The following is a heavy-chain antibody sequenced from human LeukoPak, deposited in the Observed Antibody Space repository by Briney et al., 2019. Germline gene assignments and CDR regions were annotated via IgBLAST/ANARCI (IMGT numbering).Heavy chain of an antibody. V-gene: IGHV5-51*01. Sequence: KRGESLKISCKGSGFSFTTYWIGWVRQMPGKGLEWMGIIYPGDSDTRYSPSFQGQVTISADKSISTAYLQWSSLKASDTAMYFCATYAGSYSKYFQHWGQGTLVTVSS. CDR1: GFSFTTYW. D-gene: IGHD3-10*01. J-gene: IGHJ1*01. CDR3: ATYAGSYSKYFQH. CDR2: IYPGDSDT.